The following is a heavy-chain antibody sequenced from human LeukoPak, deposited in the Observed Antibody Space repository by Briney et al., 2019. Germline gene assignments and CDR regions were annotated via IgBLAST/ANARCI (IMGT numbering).Heavy chain of an antibody. CDR3: TTDHALELWEDYMDV. J-gene: IGHJ6*03. V-gene: IGHV3-15*01. CDR1: GFTFSNAW. D-gene: IGHD1-7*01. CDR2: IKSKTDGGTT. Sequence: PGGSLRLSCAASGFTFSNAWMSWVRQAPGKGLEWVGRIKSKTDGGTTDCAAPVKGRFTISRDDSKNTLYLQMNSLKTEDTAVYCCTTDHALELWEDYMDVWGKGTTVTVSS.